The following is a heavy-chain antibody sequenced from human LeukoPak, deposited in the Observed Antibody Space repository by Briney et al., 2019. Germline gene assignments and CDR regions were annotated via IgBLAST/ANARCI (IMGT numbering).Heavy chain of an antibody. CDR3: AREVRVGGVGYFDY. CDR1: GFTLSSYW. Sequence: GGSLRLSCAASGFTLSSYWMSWVRQAPGKGLEWVANIKQDGSEKYYVDSVKGRFTISRDNAKNSLSLQMNSLRAEDTAVYYCAREVRVGGVGYFDYWGQGTLVTVSS. CDR2: IKQDGSEK. D-gene: IGHD3-16*01. J-gene: IGHJ4*02. V-gene: IGHV3-7*01.